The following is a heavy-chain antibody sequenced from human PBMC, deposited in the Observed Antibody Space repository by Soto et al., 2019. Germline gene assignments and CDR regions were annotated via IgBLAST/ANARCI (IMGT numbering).Heavy chain of an antibody. D-gene: IGHD3-10*01. CDR3: ERGVYYGSGNYYYGMDV. V-gene: IGHV1-69*13. CDR2: IIPIFGTA. CDR1: GGPFSSYA. Sequence: SVNVSCKASGGPFSSYAISWVRRAPGQGLEWMGGIIPIFGTANYSQKFQGRVTITADESTSKAYMELSSLRSEDTAVYYCERGVYYGSGNYYYGMDVWGQGTTVTSP. J-gene: IGHJ6*02.